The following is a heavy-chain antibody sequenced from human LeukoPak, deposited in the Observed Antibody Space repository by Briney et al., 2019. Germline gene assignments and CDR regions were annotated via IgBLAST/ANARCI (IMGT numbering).Heavy chain of an antibody. V-gene: IGHV4-39*01. CDR1: GGSISSSSYY. CDR3: ARKLGYCSSTSCYADKVDY. Sequence: RSSETLSLTCTVSGGSISSSSYYWGWIRQPPGKGLEWIGSIYYSGSTYYNPSLKSRVTISVDTSKNQFSLKLSSVTAADTAVYYCARKLGYCSSTSCYADKVDYWGQGTLVTVSS. D-gene: IGHD2-2*01. CDR2: IYYSGST. J-gene: IGHJ4*02.